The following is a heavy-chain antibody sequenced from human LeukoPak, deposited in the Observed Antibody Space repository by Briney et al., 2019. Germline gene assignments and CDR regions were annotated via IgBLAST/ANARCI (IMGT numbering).Heavy chain of an antibody. Sequence: ASVKVSCKASGYTFTSYGISWVRQAPGQGLEWMGWISAYNGNTNYAQKLQGRVTMTTDTSTSTAYMELRSLRSDDTAVYYRARAPINPYYYDSSGYEVPSFDYWGQGTLVTVSS. D-gene: IGHD3-22*01. V-gene: IGHV1-18*01. J-gene: IGHJ4*02. CDR3: ARAPINPYYYDSSGYEVPSFDY. CDR1: GYTFTSYG. CDR2: ISAYNGNT.